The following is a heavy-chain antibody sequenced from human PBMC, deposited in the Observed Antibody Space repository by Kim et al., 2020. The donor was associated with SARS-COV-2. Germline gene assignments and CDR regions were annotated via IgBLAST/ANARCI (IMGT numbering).Heavy chain of an antibody. J-gene: IGHJ6*02. CDR1: GFTFSSYG. CDR2: ICYDGSNK. V-gene: IGHV3-33*08. CDR3: ARDVNSGWHTGNCYYYGMDV. Sequence: GGSLRLSCAASGFTFSSYGMHWVRQAPGKGLEWVAVICYDGSNKYYADSVKGRFTISRDNSKNTLYLQMNSLRAEDTAVYYCARDVNSGWHTGNCYYYGMDVWGQGTTVTVSS. D-gene: IGHD6-19*01.